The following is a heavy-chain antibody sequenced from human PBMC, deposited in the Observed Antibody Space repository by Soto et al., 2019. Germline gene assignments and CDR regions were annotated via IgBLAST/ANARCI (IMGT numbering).Heavy chain of an antibody. V-gene: IGHV4-59*12. CDR1: GGSISSYY. CDR2: IYYTGST. CDR3: AKSFSGLSTLYYFDY. D-gene: IGHD3-10*01. J-gene: IGHJ4*02. Sequence: SETLSLTCSVSGGSISSYYWSWIRQPPGKGLEWIGYIYYTGSTNSNLSLKSRATISLDNSKNTLYLQMNSLRAEDTAVYYCAKSFSGLSTLYYFDYWGQGTPVTVSS.